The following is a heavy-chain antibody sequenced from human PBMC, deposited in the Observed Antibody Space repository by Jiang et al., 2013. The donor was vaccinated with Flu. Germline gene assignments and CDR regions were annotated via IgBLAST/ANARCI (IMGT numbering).Heavy chain of an antibody. J-gene: IGHJ5*02. Sequence: LRISCKGSGYSFTSYWISWVRQMPGKGLEWMGRIDPSDSYTNYSPSFQGHVTISADKSISTAYLQWSSLKASDTAMYYCARREIIAAELGWDWFDPWGQGTLVTVSS. CDR1: GYSFTSYW. V-gene: IGHV5-10-1*01. D-gene: IGHD6-25*01. CDR3: ARREIIAAELGWDWFDP. CDR2: IDPSDSYT.